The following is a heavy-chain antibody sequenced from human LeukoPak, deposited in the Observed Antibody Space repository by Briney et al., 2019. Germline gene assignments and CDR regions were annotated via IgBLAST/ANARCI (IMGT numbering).Heavy chain of an antibody. CDR3: ARVGGATNWGRGNWFDP. V-gene: IGHV3-15*01. J-gene: IGHJ5*02. D-gene: IGHD7-27*01. CDR1: GITFSNVR. Sequence: GESLRLSCEGSGITFSNVRMTWVRQAPGKGLEWLGRIISKTDGGTPEYAAPVKGRLIISREDSKNTLYMQMNSLRAEDTAVYYCARVGGATNWGRGNWFDPWGQGTLVTVSS. CDR2: IISKTDGGTP.